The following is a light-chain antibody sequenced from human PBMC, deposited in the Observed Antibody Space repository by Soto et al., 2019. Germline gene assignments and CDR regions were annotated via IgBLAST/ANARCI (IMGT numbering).Light chain of an antibody. Sequence: DIQLTQSPIFMSASVGDRVTISCRASQAIFNDLAWYKQKPGKAPNLLIFGASTLQSGVPSRFSGSGSGTEFTLTISSLQPEDFATYYCQQLNSHPRTFGQGTKLEIK. CDR1: QAIFND. J-gene: IGKJ2*01. V-gene: IGKV1-9*01. CDR2: GAS. CDR3: QQLNSHPRT.